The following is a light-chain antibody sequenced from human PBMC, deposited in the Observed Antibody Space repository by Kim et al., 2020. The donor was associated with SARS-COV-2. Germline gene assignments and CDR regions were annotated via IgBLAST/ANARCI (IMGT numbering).Light chain of an antibody. J-gene: IGKJ2*01. V-gene: IGKV3-20*01. Sequence: LSPGDRATLSCRASQSVASNNLAWFQQKPGQAPRLLIYGTSSRAPAIPDRFSASGSGTDFTLTISRLEPEDFAIYYCQQYDRPPYTFGQGTKLEI. CDR2: GTS. CDR3: QQYDRPPYT. CDR1: QSVASNN.